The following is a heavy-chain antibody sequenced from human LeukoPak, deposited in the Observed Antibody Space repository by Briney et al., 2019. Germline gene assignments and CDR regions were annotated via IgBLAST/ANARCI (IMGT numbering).Heavy chain of an antibody. D-gene: IGHD6-13*01. V-gene: IGHV3-48*01. CDR3: ARDGIAAAGQYYCYGMDV. Sequence: GGSLRLSCAASGFTFNYFSVNWVRQAPGKGLEWVSYISSSSNTIYYADSVKGRFTISRDNSKNTLYLQMNSLRAEDTAVYYCARDGIAAAGQYYCYGMDVWGQGTTLTVPS. CDR2: ISSSSNTI. J-gene: IGHJ6*02. CDR1: GFTFNYFS.